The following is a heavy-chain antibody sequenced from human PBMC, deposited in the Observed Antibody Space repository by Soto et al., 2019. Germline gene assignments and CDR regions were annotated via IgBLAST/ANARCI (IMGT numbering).Heavy chain of an antibody. V-gene: IGHV3-30-3*01. J-gene: IGHJ4*02. D-gene: IGHD6-13*01. CDR3: AREEFEAGRGHFGC. CDR1: GFTFSTSA. CDR2: ISYGGNNK. Sequence: QVQVVESGGGVVQPGGSLRLSCAASGFTFSTSAMHWVRQAPGKGLEWMAMISYGGNNKYYADSVKGRSTISRDISESTLYLQMNSLRTEDTAVYYCAREEFEAGRGHFGCWGQGTLVSVSS.